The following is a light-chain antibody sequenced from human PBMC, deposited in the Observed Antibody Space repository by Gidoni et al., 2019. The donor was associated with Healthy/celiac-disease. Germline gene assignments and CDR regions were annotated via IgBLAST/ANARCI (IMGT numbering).Light chain of an antibody. Sequence: EVMLTQSPATLSVSPGERATLSCRASQSISSNLVWYQQKPGQAPRLLIYGASTRVTGIPARFSGSGSGTEFTLTISSLQSEDFAVYYCQHYNNWPPYTFGQGTKLEIK. J-gene: IGKJ2*01. CDR2: GAS. CDR1: QSISSN. V-gene: IGKV3-15*01. CDR3: QHYNNWPPYT.